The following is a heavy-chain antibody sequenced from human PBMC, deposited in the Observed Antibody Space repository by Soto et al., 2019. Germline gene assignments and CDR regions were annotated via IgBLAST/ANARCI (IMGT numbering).Heavy chain of an antibody. J-gene: IGHJ4*02. V-gene: IGHV1-69*13. CDR2: IIPIFGTA. D-gene: IGHD6-13*01. Sequence: GASVKVSCKASGGTFSSYAISWVRQAPGQGLEWMGGIIPIFGTANYAQKFQGRVTITADESTSTAYMELSSLRVEDTAVYYCATEPVESIWRIGSWGIDNWGQGTLVTVSS. CDR3: ATEPVESIWRIGSWGIDN. CDR1: GGTFSSYA.